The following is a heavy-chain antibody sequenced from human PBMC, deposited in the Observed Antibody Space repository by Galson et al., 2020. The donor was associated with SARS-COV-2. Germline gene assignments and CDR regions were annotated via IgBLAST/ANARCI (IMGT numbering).Heavy chain of an antibody. CDR1: GFTFSSYA. V-gene: IGHV3-30*04. CDR2: ISYDGSNK. Sequence: GESLKISCAASGFTFSSYAMHWVRQAPGKGLEWVAVISYDGSNKYYADSVKGRFTISRDNSKNTLYLQMNSLRAEDTAVYYCARANSGSYWSNFDYWGQGTLVTVSS. D-gene: IGHD1-26*01. CDR3: ARANSGSYWSNFDY. J-gene: IGHJ4*02.